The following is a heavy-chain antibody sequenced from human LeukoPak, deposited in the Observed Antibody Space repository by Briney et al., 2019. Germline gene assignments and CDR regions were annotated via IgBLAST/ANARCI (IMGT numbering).Heavy chain of an antibody. CDR3: ARSSIAARPSY. D-gene: IGHD6-6*01. Sequence: SDTLSLTCTVSGCSISSSSYYWGWIRQPPGKGLEWIGGIYYSGSTYYNPSLKSRVTISVDTSKNQFSLKLSSVTAADTAVYYWARSSIAARPSYWGQGTLVTVSS. CDR2: IYYSGST. CDR1: GCSISSSSYY. J-gene: IGHJ4*02. V-gene: IGHV4-39*07.